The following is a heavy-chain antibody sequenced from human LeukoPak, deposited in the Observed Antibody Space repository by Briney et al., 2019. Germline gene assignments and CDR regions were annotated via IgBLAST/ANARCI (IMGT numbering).Heavy chain of an antibody. D-gene: IGHD3-16*01. CDR2: IEQDGSEK. V-gene: IGHV3-7*01. CDR1: GFTFSSYW. CDR3: ARRGSHQNWFDP. J-gene: IGHJ5*02. Sequence: GGSLRLSCAASGFTFSSYWMSWVRQAPGKGLEWVASIEQDGSEKYYVDSVKGRFTISRDNPKNSLYLQMNSLRAEDTAVYYCARRGSHQNWFDPWGQGTLVTVSS.